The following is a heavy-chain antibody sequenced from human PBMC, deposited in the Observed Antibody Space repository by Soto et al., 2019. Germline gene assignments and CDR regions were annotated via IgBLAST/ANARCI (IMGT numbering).Heavy chain of an antibody. CDR1: GGSVSSDDYS. J-gene: IGHJ4*02. D-gene: IGHD2-8*01. CDR2: IRDSGRT. V-gene: IGHV4-31*03. Sequence: QVQLQESGPGLVKPSQTLSVTCTVSGGSVSSDDYSWSWIRQHPWKGLEWIGYIRDSGRTYYNPSLEGRVTISVDTSQNQFSLRLRSVTAADTAVYYCARAMANYFDYWGQGTLVTASS. CDR3: ARAMANYFDY.